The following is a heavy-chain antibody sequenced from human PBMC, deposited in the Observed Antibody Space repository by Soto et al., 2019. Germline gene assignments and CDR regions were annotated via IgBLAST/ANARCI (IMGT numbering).Heavy chain of an antibody. CDR1: GYTFSNFA. CDR3: ARERTGTTSMDV. V-gene: IGHV1-8*02. Sequence: GASVKVSCKASGYTFSNFAMHWVRQAPGQRLEWMGWMNPNSGNTGYAQKFQGRVTMTRNTSISTAYMELSSLRSEDTAVYYCARERTGTTSMDVWGQGTTVTVSS. J-gene: IGHJ6*02. CDR2: MNPNSGNT. D-gene: IGHD1-1*01.